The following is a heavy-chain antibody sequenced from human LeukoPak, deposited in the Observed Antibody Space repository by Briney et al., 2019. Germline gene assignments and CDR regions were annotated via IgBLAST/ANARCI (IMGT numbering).Heavy chain of an antibody. V-gene: IGHV4-61*02. Sequence: PSEPLSLTCTVSGGSISSGSYYWSWIRQPAGKGLEWIGRIYTSGSTNYNPSLKSRVTISVDTSKNQFPLKLSSVTAAHTAVYYCARGRSLLYGSGSYSPWGQGTLVTVSS. D-gene: IGHD3-10*01. CDR1: GGSISSGSYY. CDR2: IYTSGST. CDR3: ARGRSLLYGSGSYSP. J-gene: IGHJ5*02.